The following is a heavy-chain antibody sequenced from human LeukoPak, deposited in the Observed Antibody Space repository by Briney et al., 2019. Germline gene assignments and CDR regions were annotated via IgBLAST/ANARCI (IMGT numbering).Heavy chain of an antibody. V-gene: IGHV1-8*01. Sequence: ASVKVSCKASGYTFTNYDINWVREATGQGLEWMGWMNPNSGNTGYAQKFQGRVTMTRNTSISTAYMELSSLRSEDTAVYYCARGWATTRRRDYYMDVWGKGTTVTVSS. D-gene: IGHD1-1*01. CDR1: GYTFTNYD. J-gene: IGHJ6*03. CDR2: MNPNSGNT. CDR3: ARGWATTRRRDYYMDV.